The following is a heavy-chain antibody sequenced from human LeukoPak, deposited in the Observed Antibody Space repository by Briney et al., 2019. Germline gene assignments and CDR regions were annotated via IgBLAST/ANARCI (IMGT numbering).Heavy chain of an antibody. CDR1: GGSISSSNW. D-gene: IGHD3-10*01. CDR2: IYHSGST. Sequence: PSGTLSLTCAVSGGSISSSNWWSWVRQPPGKGLEWIGEIYHSGSTNYNPSLKSRVTISVDTSKNQFSLKLSSVTAADTAVYYCASLNPLLWFGETYFDYWGQGTLVTVSS. V-gene: IGHV4-4*02. CDR3: ASLNPLLWFGETYFDY. J-gene: IGHJ4*02.